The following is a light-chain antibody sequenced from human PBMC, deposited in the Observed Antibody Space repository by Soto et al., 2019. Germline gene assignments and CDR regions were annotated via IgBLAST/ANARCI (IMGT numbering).Light chain of an antibody. V-gene: IGLV2-14*01. CDR3: TSYTRDTALV. CDR2: EVS. Sequence: QSVLTQPASVSGYPGQSITISCTGTSSDVGTYNYVSWYQHHPGKAPKLIIYEVSNRPSGVSNSFSGSKSGSTASLTISGLQAEDEADYHCTSYTRDTALVFGTGTRSPS. J-gene: IGLJ1*01. CDR1: SSDVGTYNY.